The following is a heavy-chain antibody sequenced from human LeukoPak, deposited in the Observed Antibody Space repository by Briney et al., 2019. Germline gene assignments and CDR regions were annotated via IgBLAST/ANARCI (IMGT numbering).Heavy chain of an antibody. J-gene: IGHJ4*02. Sequence: GGSLRLSCAASGFTFSNYAMSWVRQAPGKGLEWVAVISNDATKKYYADSVKGRSTISRDNSESTLYLQMNSLRAEDTAVYYCAKDMNTVTTTFDYWGQGTLVTVSS. CDR2: ISNDATKK. V-gene: IGHV3-30*18. CDR1: GFTFSNYA. CDR3: AKDMNTVTTTFDY. D-gene: IGHD4-17*01.